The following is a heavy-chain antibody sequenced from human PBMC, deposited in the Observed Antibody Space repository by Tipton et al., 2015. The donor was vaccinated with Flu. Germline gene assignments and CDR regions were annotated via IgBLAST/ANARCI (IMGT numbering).Heavy chain of an antibody. Sequence: GSLRLSCAASRFTFSGYSMNWVRQAPGKGLEWVSYITSSSSTIYYADSVKGRFTISRDNSKNTLYLQMNSLRAEDTAVYYCAKKSGYSSGWFHDDAFDIWGQGTMVTVSS. CDR3: AKKSGYSSGWFHDDAFDI. D-gene: IGHD6-19*01. V-gene: IGHV3-48*01. CDR1: RFTFSGYS. J-gene: IGHJ3*02. CDR2: ITSSSSTI.